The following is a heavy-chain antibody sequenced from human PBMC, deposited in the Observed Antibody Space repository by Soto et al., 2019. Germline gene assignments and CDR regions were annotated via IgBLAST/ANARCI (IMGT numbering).Heavy chain of an antibody. Sequence: QVQLVESGGGVVQPGGSLRLSCAAPGFTLSDYPMNWVRQAPGKGLEWVALISYDGSKKYYADSVRGRFTISRDNSKNTLYLQMSSLTPEDTSVYYCARESPVLSWYFDLWGRGTLVTVSS. J-gene: IGHJ2*01. CDR1: GFTLSDYP. V-gene: IGHV3-30-3*01. CDR3: ARESPVLSWYFDL. CDR2: ISYDGSKK.